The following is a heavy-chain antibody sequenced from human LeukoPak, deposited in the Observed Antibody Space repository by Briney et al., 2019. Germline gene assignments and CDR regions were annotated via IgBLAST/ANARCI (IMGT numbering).Heavy chain of an antibody. J-gene: IGHJ4*02. CDR2: ISGSGGST. V-gene: IGHV3-23*01. Sequence: GGSLRLSCAASGFTFSSYAMSWVRQAPGKGLEWVSAISGSGGSTYYADSVKGRFTISRDNSKNTLYLQMNSLRAEDTAVYYCAKDRDVSLWFGDSTLFDYWGQGTLVTVSS. CDR1: GFTFSSYA. CDR3: AKDRDVSLWFGDSTLFDY. D-gene: IGHD3-10*01.